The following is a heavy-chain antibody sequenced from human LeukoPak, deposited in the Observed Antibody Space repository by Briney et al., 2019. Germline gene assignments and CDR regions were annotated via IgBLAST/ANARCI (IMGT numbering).Heavy chain of an antibody. J-gene: IGHJ4*02. CDR3: ARDLSVGAKPDLGFDY. CDR1: GFTFSSYN. Sequence: PGGSLRLSCAASGFTFSSYNMNWVRQAPGKGLEWVSSISSSSTYIYYADSMKGRFTISRDNAKNSLYLQMNSLRAEDTAVCYCARDLSVGAKPDLGFDYWGQGSLVTVSS. D-gene: IGHD1-26*01. CDR2: ISSSSTYI. V-gene: IGHV3-21*01.